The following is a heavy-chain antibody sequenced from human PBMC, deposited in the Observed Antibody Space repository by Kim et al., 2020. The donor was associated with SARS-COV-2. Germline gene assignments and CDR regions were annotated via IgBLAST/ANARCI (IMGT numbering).Heavy chain of an antibody. Sequence: FQGRVTITADKSTSTAYMELSSLRSEDTAVYYCARGETDGYSYGYNWFDPWGQGTLVTVSS. D-gene: IGHD5-18*01. CDR3: ARGETDGYSYGYNWFDP. V-gene: IGHV1-69*04. J-gene: IGHJ5*02.